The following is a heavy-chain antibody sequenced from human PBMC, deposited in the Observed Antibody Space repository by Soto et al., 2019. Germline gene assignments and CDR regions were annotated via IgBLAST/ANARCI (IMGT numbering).Heavy chain of an antibody. V-gene: IGHV4-4*02. J-gene: IGHJ4*02. CDR2: IYHSGST. D-gene: IGHD6-13*01. CDR3: ARAAMGGSSWPFDY. Sequence: QVQLQESGPGLVKPSGTLSLTCAVSVGSISSSNWWSWVRQPPRKGLAWIGEIYHSGSTNYNPSLKGRVTISVDKSENQFSLRLRSVTAADTAVYYCARAAMGGSSWPFDYWGQGTLVTVSS. CDR1: VGSISSSNW.